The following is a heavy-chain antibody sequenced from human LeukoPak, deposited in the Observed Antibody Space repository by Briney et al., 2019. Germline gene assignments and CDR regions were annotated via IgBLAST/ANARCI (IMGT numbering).Heavy chain of an antibody. CDR2: ISSSSSYI. D-gene: IGHD2-2*02. J-gene: IGHJ6*02. V-gene: IGHV3-21*01. CDR3: ARDFDIVVVPAAIGLAYYYGMDV. Sequence: GGSLRLSCAASGFTYSSYSMNWVRQAPGKGLEWVSSISSSSSYIYYADSVKGRFTISRDNAKNSLYLQMNSLRAEDTAVYYCARDFDIVVVPAAIGLAYYYGMDVWGQGTTVTVSS. CDR1: GFTYSSYS.